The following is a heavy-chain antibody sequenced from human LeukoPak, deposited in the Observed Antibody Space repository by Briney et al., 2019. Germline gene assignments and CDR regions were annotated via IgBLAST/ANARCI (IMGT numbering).Heavy chain of an antibody. Sequence: SETLSLTYAVYGGSFSGYYWSWIRQPPGKGLEWIGEINHSGSTNYNPSLKSRVTISVDTSKNQFSLKLSSVTAADTAVYYCARVYGGYWGQGTLVTVSS. V-gene: IGHV4-34*01. CDR2: INHSGST. D-gene: IGHD3-16*01. J-gene: IGHJ4*02. CDR3: ARVYGGY. CDR1: GGSFSGYY.